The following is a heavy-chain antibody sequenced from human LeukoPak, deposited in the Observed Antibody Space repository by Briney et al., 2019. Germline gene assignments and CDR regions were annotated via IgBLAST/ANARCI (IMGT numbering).Heavy chain of an antibody. J-gene: IGHJ4*02. CDR1: GFTFSSYA. D-gene: IGHD3-22*01. CDR2: ISGSGGST. V-gene: IGHV3-23*01. Sequence: GGSLRLSCAASGFTFSSYAMSWVRQAPGKGLEWVSAISGSGGSTYYADSVKGRFTISRDNAKSSLYLQMNSLRADDTAVYYCARDRALYDSRGYYFTEDDYWGQGTLVTVSS. CDR3: ARDRALYDSRGYYFTEDDY.